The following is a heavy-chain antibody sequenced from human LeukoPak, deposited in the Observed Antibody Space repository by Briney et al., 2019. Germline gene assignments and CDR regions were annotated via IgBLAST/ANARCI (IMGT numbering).Heavy chain of an antibody. J-gene: IGHJ4*02. V-gene: IGHV3-64*01. CDR3: ARSTGYCSGGSCYSDY. Sequence: GGSLRLSCAASGFTFSSYAMSWVRQAPGKGLEYVSGISFNGDNTYYANSVKGRFTISRDNSKNTLYLQMDSLRAEDMAVYYCARSTGYCSGGSCYSDYWGQGTLVTVSS. D-gene: IGHD2-15*01. CDR2: ISFNGDNT. CDR1: GFTFSSYA.